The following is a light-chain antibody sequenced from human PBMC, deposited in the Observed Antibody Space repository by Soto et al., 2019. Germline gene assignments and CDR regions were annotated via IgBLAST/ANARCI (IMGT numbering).Light chain of an antibody. CDR2: AAT. Sequence: DIQVTQSPSSVSASVGDRVTITCRASQFISTWLAWYQQKPGEAPKLLIFAATRLHSGVPSRFSGSGSGTDFTLTLSSLQPEDFATYYCQQADSFPLTFGGGTKVDIK. CDR1: QFISTW. V-gene: IGKV1D-12*01. CDR3: QQADSFPLT. J-gene: IGKJ4*01.